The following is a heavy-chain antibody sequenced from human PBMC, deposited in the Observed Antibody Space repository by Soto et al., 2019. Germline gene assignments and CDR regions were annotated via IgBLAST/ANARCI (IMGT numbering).Heavy chain of an antibody. D-gene: IGHD3-16*02. CDR2: IRSKTNSYAT. Sequence: EVQLVESGGGLVQPGGSLKLSCAASGFTVSGSAVHWVRQASGKGLEWVGRIRSKTNSYATAYAASVKGRFTISRDDSKNTAYLQMNSLKTEDTAVYYCNSHFVELSFPRAFYIWGQWTMVTVSS. CDR1: GFTVSGSA. V-gene: IGHV3-73*01. J-gene: IGHJ3*02. CDR3: NSHFVELSFPRAFYI.